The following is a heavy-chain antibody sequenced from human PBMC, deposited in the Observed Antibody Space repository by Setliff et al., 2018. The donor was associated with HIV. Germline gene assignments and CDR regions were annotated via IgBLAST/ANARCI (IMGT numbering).Heavy chain of an antibody. CDR1: GGTFRSHE. D-gene: IGHD6-13*01. CDR3: ARAYEIADHYDY. J-gene: IGHJ4*02. CDR2: IVPILNTG. V-gene: IGHV1-69*13. Sequence: GASVKVSCKASGGTFRSHEISWVRQAPGQGLEWMGGIVPILNTGNYAPKFQGRVTITADESTTTAYMELSSLRADDTAVYYCARAYEIADHYDYWGQGTLVTVSS.